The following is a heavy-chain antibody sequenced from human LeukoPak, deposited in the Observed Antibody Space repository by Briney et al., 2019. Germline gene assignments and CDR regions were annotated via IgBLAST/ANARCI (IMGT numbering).Heavy chain of an antibody. CDR1: GFTFSSSP. V-gene: IGHV1-58*02. D-gene: IGHD6-19*01. CDR3: AAGSGWYRFDY. J-gene: IGHJ4*02. Sequence: GASVKVSCKASGFTFSSSPMQWVRQARGQCLEWIGWIVVGSGNTNYAQKFLERVTITRDMSTSTAYMELSSLRSEDTAVYYCAAGSGWYRFDYWGQGTLVTVSS. CDR2: IVVGSGNT.